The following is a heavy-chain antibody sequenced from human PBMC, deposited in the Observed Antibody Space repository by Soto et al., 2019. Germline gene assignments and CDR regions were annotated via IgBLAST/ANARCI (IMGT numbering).Heavy chain of an antibody. V-gene: IGHV6-1*01. D-gene: IGHD3-3*01. CDR1: GDSVSSNSAA. J-gene: IGHJ6*02. CDR2: TYYRSKWYN. Sequence: SQTLSLTCAVSGDSVSSNSAAWNWIRQSPSRGLEWLGRTYYRSKWYNDYAVSVKSRITINPDTSKNQFSLQLNSVTPEDTAVYYCARDFGAYDFWSGYPIGGYYYGMDVWGQGTTVTVSS. CDR3: ARDFGAYDFWSGYPIGGYYYGMDV.